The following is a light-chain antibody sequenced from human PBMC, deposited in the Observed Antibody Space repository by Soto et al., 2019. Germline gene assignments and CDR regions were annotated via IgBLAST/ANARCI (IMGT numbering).Light chain of an antibody. J-gene: IGKJ5*01. V-gene: IGKV3-11*01. Sequence: EIVLTQSPATLSLSPGERATLSCRASPSVTNFLAWYQQKPGQAPRLLIYGAFNRATGIPARFSGSGSGTDFTLTISGLEPEDSAIYYCQQRNIWPPVTFGQGTRLEIK. CDR1: PSVTNF. CDR3: QQRNIWPPVT. CDR2: GAF.